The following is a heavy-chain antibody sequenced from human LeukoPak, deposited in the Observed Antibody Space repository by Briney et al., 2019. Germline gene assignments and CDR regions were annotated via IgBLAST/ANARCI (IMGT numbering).Heavy chain of an antibody. CDR2: MSNSGHT. CDR1: GDSVSSGNYY. D-gene: IGHD6-13*01. CDR3: ARVSAAGTGPDS. V-gene: IGHV4-61*01. J-gene: IGHJ4*02. Sequence: SETLSLTCTVPGDSVSSGNYYWSWIRQPPGKGLEWIGFMSNSGHTDSTPSLKSRVTISLDTSKNQFSLKLNSVTAADTAVYYCARVSAAGTGPDSWGQGTLVTVSS.